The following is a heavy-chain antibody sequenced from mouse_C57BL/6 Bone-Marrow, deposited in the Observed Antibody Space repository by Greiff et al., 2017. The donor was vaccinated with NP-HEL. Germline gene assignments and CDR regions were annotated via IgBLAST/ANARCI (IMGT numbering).Heavy chain of an antibody. D-gene: IGHD4-1*01. CDR1: GFTFSDYG. CDR3: ARGEANWDYYFDY. J-gene: IGHJ2*01. V-gene: IGHV5-17*01. Sequence: EVQRVESGGGLVKPGGSLKLSCAASGFTFSDYGMHWVRQAPEKGLEWVAYISSGSSTIYYADTVKGRFTISRDNAKNTLFLQMTSLRSEDTAMYYCARGEANWDYYFDYWGQGTTLTVSS. CDR2: ISSGSSTI.